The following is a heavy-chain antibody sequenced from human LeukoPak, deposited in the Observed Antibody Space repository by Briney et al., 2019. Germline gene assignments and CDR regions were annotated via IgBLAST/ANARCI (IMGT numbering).Heavy chain of an antibody. D-gene: IGHD6-19*01. CDR2: INAGNGNT. J-gene: IGHJ4*02. Sequence: GSSVKVSCKASGYTFTSYAMHWVRQAPGQRLEWMGWINAGNGNTKYSQKFQGRVTITRDTSASTAYMELSSLRSEDTAVYYCARPPQGGSGWYYYWGQGTLVTVSS. CDR3: ARPPQGGSGWYYY. CDR1: GYTFTSYA. V-gene: IGHV1-3*01.